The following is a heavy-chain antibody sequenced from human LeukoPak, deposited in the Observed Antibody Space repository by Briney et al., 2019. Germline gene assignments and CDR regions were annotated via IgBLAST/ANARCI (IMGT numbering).Heavy chain of an antibody. D-gene: IGHD4-17*01. CDR3: ARVSVTLYYFDY. J-gene: IGHJ4*02. CDR2: ISSSGSTI. CDR1: GFTFSDYY. V-gene: IGHV3-11*01. Sequence: GGSLRLSCAASGFTFSDYYMSWIHQAPGKGLEWVSYISSSGSTIYYADSVKGRFTISRDNAKNSLYLQMNSLRAEDTAVYYCARVSVTLYYFDYWGQGTLVTVSS.